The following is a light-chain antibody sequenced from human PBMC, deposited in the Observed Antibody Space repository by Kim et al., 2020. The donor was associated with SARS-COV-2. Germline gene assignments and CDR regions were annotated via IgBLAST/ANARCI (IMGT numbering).Light chain of an antibody. V-gene: IGKV3-11*01. Sequence: PGERATLSCRASQSVSTYLAWYQQKPGQAPRLLIYDASNRATGIPARFGGSGSGTDFTLTISSLESEDFAVYYCQQRSNWPPALTFGGGTKVDIK. CDR2: DAS. J-gene: IGKJ4*01. CDR1: QSVSTY. CDR3: QQRSNWPPALT.